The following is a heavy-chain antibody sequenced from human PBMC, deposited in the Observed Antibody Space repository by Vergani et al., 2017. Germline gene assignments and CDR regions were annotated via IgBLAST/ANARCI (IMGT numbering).Heavy chain of an antibody. D-gene: IGHD3-10*01. CDR2: IYYSWST. Sequence: QVQLQESGPGLVKPSETLSLTCTVSGGSISSYYWSWIRKHPGKGLWWIGYIYYSWSTYYHPSLKSRVTISVDTSKNQFSLKLSSVTAADTAVYYCARGDDLRGSGSWGAFDIWGQGTMVTVSS. J-gene: IGHJ3*02. V-gene: IGHV4-59*06. CDR3: ARGDDLRGSGSWGAFDI. CDR1: GGSISSYY.